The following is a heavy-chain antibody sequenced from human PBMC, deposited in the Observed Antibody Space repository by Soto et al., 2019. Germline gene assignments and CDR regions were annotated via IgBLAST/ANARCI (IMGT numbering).Heavy chain of an antibody. Sequence: QVELVESGGDVVQPGMSLRLSCVATGFTFSSYAMHWVRQAPGKGLEWVAVISYDGSHKYYADSVQGRSTISRDNSDNALYLQMNSLRGEDTAAYYCAREVVAPPDYYYGMDVWGQGTTVTVSS. CDR3: AREVVAPPDYYYGMDV. CDR2: ISYDGSHK. V-gene: IGHV3-30-3*01. J-gene: IGHJ6*02. D-gene: IGHD2-2*01. CDR1: GFTFSSYA.